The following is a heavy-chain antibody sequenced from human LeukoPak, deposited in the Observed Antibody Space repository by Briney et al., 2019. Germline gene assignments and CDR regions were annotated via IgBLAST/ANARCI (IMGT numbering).Heavy chain of an antibody. Sequence: PGGSLRLSCAASGFTFATHAMSWVRQAPGKGLEWVSTIRGSGGITYYADSVKGRFTISRDNSKNTLLLQMNSLRAEDTAVYYCAKDHNSYGYGDFDYWGQGTLVTVSS. V-gene: IGHV3-23*01. CDR2: IRGSGGIT. CDR3: AKDHNSYGYGDFDY. J-gene: IGHJ4*02. CDR1: GFTFATHA. D-gene: IGHD5-18*01.